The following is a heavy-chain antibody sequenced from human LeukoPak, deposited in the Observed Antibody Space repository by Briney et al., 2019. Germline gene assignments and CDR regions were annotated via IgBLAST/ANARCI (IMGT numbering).Heavy chain of an antibody. CDR1: GFTFSDYY. CDR3: ARVTRSPPKFCDY. Sequence: PGGSLRLSCAASGFTFSDYYMSWIRQAPGKGLEWVSYISSSGSTIYYADSVKGRFTISRDNAKNSLYLQMNSLRAEDTAVYYCARVTRSPPKFCDYWGQGTLVTVSS. D-gene: IGHD3-3*01. CDR2: ISSSGSTI. V-gene: IGHV3-11*04. J-gene: IGHJ4*02.